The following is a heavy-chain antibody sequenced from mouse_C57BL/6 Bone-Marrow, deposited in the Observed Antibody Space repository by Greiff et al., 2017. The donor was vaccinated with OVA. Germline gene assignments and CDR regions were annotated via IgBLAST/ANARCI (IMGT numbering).Heavy chain of an antibody. CDR2: IDPSDSYT. CDR1: GYTFTSYW. CDR3: ARWENGYFDY. J-gene: IGHJ2*01. Sequence: QVQLQQSGAELVEPGASVKLSCKASGYTFTSYWMQWVKQRPGQGLEWIGEIDPSDSYTNYNQKFKGKATLTVDTSSSTAYMQLSSLTSEDSAVYYCARWENGYFDYWGQGTTLTVSS. V-gene: IGHV1-50*01. D-gene: IGHD4-1*01.